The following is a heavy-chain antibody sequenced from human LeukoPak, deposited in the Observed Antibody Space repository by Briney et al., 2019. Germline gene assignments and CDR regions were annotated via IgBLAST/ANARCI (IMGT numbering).Heavy chain of an antibody. CDR1: GFTFRNYV. Sequence: GGSLRLSCAASGFTFRNYVMSWVRQAPGKGLEWVAAISGSDGSTWYADSVRGRFTISRDNSKNTVNLQMNSLRAEDTALYYCAGGQMFTSGGFDDWGQGTLVTVSS. J-gene: IGHJ4*02. V-gene: IGHV3-23*01. D-gene: IGHD6-19*01. CDR2: ISGSDGST. CDR3: AGGQMFTSGGFDD.